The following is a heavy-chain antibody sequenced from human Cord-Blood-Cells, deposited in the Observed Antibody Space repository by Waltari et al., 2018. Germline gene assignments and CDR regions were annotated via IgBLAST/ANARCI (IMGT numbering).Heavy chain of an antibody. V-gene: IGHV4-59*01. CDR3: ARVAAGRPGYYYMDV. D-gene: IGHD6-19*01. J-gene: IGHJ6*03. CDR2: IYYSGST. Sequence: QVQLQESGPGLVKPSETLSLTCTVSGGPISSYYWSWIRQPPGKGLEWIGYIYYSGSTNYNPSLKSRVTISVDTSKNQFSLKLSSVTAADTAVYYCARVAAGRPGYYYMDVWGKGTTVTVSS. CDR1: GGPISSYY.